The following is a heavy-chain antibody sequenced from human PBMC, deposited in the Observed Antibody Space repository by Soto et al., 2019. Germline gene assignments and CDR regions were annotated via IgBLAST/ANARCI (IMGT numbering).Heavy chain of an antibody. D-gene: IGHD2-15*01. CDR2: INHSGST. CDR3: ARSSKDIDSYYFDY. Sequence: SETLSLTCAVYGGSFSGYYWSWIRQPPGKGLEWIGEINHSGSTNYNPSLKSRVTISVDTSKNQFSLKLSSVTAADTAVYYCARSSKDIDSYYFDYWGQGTLVTVSS. J-gene: IGHJ4*02. V-gene: IGHV4-34*01. CDR1: GGSFSGYY.